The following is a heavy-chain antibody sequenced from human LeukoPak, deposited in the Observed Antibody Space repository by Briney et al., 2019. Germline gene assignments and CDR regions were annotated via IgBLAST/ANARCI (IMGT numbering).Heavy chain of an antibody. J-gene: IGHJ4*02. Sequence: GGSLRLSCAASGFTFSSYWMHWVRQAPGKGLVWVSRINTEGRSTSYADSVKGRFTISRDNAKNTLYLQMNSLRAEDTAVYYCARGGTINYDFWSGYHPPSDYWGQGTLVTVSS. V-gene: IGHV3-74*01. D-gene: IGHD3-3*01. CDR1: GFTFSSYW. CDR2: INTEGRST. CDR3: ARGGTINYDFWSGYHPPSDY.